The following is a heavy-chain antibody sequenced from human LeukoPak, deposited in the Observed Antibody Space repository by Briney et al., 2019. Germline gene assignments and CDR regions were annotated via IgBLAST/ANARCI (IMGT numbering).Heavy chain of an antibody. CDR1: GYTFTGYY. CDR3: ATGDSSPDY. CDR2: VDPEDGET. V-gene: IGHV1-69-2*01. D-gene: IGHD6-13*01. Sequence: GASVKVSCKASGYTFTGYYLHWVRQAPGQGLEWMGLVDPEDGETIYAEKFQGRVTIIADTSTDTAYMELSSLRSEDTAVYYCATGDSSPDYWGQGTLVTVSS. J-gene: IGHJ4*02.